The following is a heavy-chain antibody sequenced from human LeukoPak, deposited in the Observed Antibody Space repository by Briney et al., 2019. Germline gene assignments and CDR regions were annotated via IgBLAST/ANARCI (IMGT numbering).Heavy chain of an antibody. Sequence: SVKVSCKASGGTFSSYAISWVRQAPRQGLEWMGGIIPIFGTANYAQKFQGSVTITTDESTSTAYMELSSLRSEDTAVYYCARGSFHFSPMVTGFDYWGQGTLVTVSS. CDR1: GGTFSSYA. J-gene: IGHJ4*02. CDR2: IIPIFGTA. V-gene: IGHV1-69*05. D-gene: IGHD5-18*01. CDR3: ARGSFHFSPMVTGFDY.